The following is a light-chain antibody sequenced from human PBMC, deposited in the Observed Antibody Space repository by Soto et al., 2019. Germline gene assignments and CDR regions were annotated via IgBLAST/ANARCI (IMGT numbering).Light chain of an antibody. V-gene: IGKV1-8*01. CDR2: AAS. CDR3: QQYYSYPRT. Sequence: AIRMTQSPSSFSASTGDRVTITCRASQGISSYLAWYQQKPGKAPKLLIYAASTLQSGDTSRFSGSGSGTDFTLTISCLQSEAFATYYCQQYYSYPRTFCQGTKVDIK. CDR1: QGISSY. J-gene: IGKJ1*01.